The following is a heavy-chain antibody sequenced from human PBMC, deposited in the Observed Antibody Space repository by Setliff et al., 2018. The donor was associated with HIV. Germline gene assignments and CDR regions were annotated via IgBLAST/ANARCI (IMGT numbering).Heavy chain of an antibody. CDR3: ASGKGVRGVIITGGLDV. Sequence: ASVKVSCKASGHTFSNYDVIWVRRATGQGLEWMGWMNPNSGDTGYAQKFQGRVIMTRDTSIGTAYMELSSLTSADTAVYYCASGKGVRGVIITGGLDVWGKGTTVTVSS. CDR2: MNPNSGDT. D-gene: IGHD3-10*01. V-gene: IGHV1-8*01. CDR1: GHTFSNYD. J-gene: IGHJ6*04.